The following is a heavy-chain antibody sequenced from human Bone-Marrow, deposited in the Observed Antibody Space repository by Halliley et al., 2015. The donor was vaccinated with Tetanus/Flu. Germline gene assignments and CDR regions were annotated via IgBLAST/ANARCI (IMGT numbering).Heavy chain of an antibody. J-gene: IGHJ4*02. CDR3: ARGDSSGYYSYALDK. V-gene: IGHV3-33*01. CDR1: GFTFRNYG. CDR2: VWFDGGNE. Sequence: SLRLSCAASGFTFRNYGMNWVRQAPGKGLEWVAVVWFDGGNEYYADSVKGRFTISRDNSKSTLFLQMNSLRVEDTAVYYCARGDSSGYYSYALDKWGQGTLVTVSS. D-gene: IGHD3-22*01.